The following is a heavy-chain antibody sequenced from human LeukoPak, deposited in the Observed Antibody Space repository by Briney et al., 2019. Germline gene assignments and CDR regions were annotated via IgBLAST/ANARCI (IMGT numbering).Heavy chain of an antibody. CDR2: IKSKTDGGTT. V-gene: IGHV3-15*01. CDR1: GFTFSNAW. CDR3: TTESHRGWYYYMDV. Sequence: GGSLRLSCAASGFTFSNAWMSWVRQAPGKGLEWVGRIKSKTDGGTTDYAAPVKGRFTISRDDSKYTLYLQMNSLKTEDTAVYYCTTESHRGWYYYMDVWGKGTTVTVSS. J-gene: IGHJ6*03. D-gene: IGHD2-15*01.